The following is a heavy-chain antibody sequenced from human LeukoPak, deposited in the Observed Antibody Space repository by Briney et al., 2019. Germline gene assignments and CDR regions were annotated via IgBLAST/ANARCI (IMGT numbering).Heavy chain of an antibody. CDR2: INHSGST. CDR1: GGSFSGYY. Sequence: SETLSLTCAVYGGSFSGYYWSWIRQPPGKGLEWIGEINHSGSTNYNPSLKSRVTISVDTSKNQFSLKLSSVTAADTAVHYCARGHDYSSRRMYYYGMDVWGQGTTVTVSS. CDR3: ARGHDYSSRRMYYYGMDV. V-gene: IGHV4-34*01. D-gene: IGHD4-11*01. J-gene: IGHJ6*02.